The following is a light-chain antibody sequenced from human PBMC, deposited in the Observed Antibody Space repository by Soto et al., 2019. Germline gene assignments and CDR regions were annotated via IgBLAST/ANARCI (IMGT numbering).Light chain of an antibody. CDR2: DAS. CDR3: HQYNNWPRT. CDR1: QSVSSN. J-gene: IGKJ1*01. Sequence: ELVKTQSPATLSVSPGERATLSCRASQSVSSNLAWYQQKPGQAPRLLIYDASTRATGIPARFSGSGSGTEFTLTISSLQSEDFAVYYCHQYNNWPRTFGQGTKVDIK. V-gene: IGKV3-15*01.